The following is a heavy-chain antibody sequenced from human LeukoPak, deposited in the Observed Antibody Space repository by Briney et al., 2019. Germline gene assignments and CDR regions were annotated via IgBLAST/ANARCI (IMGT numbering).Heavy chain of an antibody. J-gene: IGHJ4*02. CDR1: GFTFSTYA. D-gene: IGHD6-19*01. CDR2: ISHDGSSR. V-gene: IGHV3-30-3*01. CDR3: ARDILAVASSDY. Sequence: GRSLRLSCVASGFTFSTYAMQWVRQAPGKGLEWVAFISHDGSSRYYADSVNGRFTISRDNSKNTLYLQMNSLRVEDTAVYYCARDILAVASSDYWGQGTLVTVSS.